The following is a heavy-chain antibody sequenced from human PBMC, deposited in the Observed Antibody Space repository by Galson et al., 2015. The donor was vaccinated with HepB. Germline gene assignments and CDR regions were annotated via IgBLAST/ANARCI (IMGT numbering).Heavy chain of an antibody. V-gene: IGHV3-21*01. J-gene: IGHJ4*02. CDR1: GFTFSSYS. CDR2: ISSSSSYI. Sequence: SLRLSCAASGFTFSSYSMNWVRQAPGKGLEWVSSISSSSSYIYYADSVKGRFTISRDNAKNSLYLQMNSLRAEDTAVYYCARDQWQGYSSSSIPGIFDYWGQGTLVTVSS. CDR3: ARDQWQGYSSSSIPGIFDY. D-gene: IGHD6-6*01.